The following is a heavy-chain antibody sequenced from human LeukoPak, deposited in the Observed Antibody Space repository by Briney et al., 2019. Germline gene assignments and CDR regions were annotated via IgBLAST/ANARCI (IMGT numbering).Heavy chain of an antibody. Sequence: PGGSLRLSCAASGFTLSNYAMHWVRQAPGKGLEWVAVISYDGTNKFYGDSVKGRFTISRDNFKNTLYMQMNSLRADDTAVYYCARDRRFGSSYGYLDYWGQGTLVTVSS. CDR2: ISYDGTNK. J-gene: IGHJ4*02. CDR3: ARDRRFGSSYGYLDY. V-gene: IGHV3-30*04. CDR1: GFTLSNYA. D-gene: IGHD5-18*01.